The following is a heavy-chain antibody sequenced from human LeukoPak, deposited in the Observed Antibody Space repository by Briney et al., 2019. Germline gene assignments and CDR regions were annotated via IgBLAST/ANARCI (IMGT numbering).Heavy chain of an antibody. D-gene: IGHD6-19*01. V-gene: IGHV1-69*13. CDR2: ISPIFGTA. Sequence: SVKVSCKASGGTFSSYAISWVRQAPGQGLEWMGGISPIFGTANYAQKFQGRVTITADESTSTAYMELSSLRSEDTAVYDCAREGIYSSGSPLANRDWGQGTLVTVSS. CDR1: GGTFSSYA. CDR3: AREGIYSSGSPLANRD. J-gene: IGHJ4*02.